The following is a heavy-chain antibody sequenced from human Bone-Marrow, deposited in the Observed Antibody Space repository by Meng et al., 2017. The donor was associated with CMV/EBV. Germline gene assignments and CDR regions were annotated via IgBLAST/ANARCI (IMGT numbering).Heavy chain of an antibody. D-gene: IGHD4/OR15-4a*01. CDR1: GFTFSSYS. CDR3: ARTMTMGPRNFDL. Sequence: LSLTCAASGFTFSSYSMNWVRQAPGKGLEWVAVISYDGSNKYYADSVKGRFTISRDNSKNTLYLQMNSLRAEDTAVYYCARTMTMGPRNFDLWGRGTLVTVSS. CDR2: ISYDGSNK. V-gene: IGHV3-30*03. J-gene: IGHJ2*01.